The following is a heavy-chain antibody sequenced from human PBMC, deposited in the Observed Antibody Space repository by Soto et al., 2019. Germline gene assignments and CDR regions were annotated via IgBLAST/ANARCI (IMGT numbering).Heavy chain of an antibody. V-gene: IGHV1-18*01. CDR3: VMVDNYVTPTPQDV. D-gene: IGHD3-16*01. Sequence: QVQLVQSGDEVKKTGASVKVSCKASGYIFVNYGIAWVRQAPGQGLEWMGWISPYTVNTHSATKVQGRLTMTTDTSKSTAYMDLGSLTSDDTAVYYCVMVDNYVTPTPQDVLGQGTTVTVSS. J-gene: IGHJ6*02. CDR1: GYIFVNYG. CDR2: ISPYTVNT.